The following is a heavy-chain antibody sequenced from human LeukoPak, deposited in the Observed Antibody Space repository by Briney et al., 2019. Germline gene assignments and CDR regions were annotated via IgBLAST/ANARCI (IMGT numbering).Heavy chain of an antibody. Sequence: HPGRSLRLSCAASGFTFSSYGMHWVRQAPGKGLEWVAVISYDGSNKYYADSVKGRFTISRDNSKNTLYLQMNSLRGEDTAVHYCTKGVGSGWTSPGDYWGQGTLVTVSS. D-gene: IGHD6-19*01. CDR1: GFTFSSYG. CDR3: TKGVGSGWTSPGDY. CDR2: ISYDGSNK. V-gene: IGHV3-30*18. J-gene: IGHJ4*02.